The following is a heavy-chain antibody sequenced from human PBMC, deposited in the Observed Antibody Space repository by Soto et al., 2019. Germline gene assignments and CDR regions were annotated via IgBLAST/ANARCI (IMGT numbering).Heavy chain of an antibody. V-gene: IGHV1-69*06. Sequence: SVKVSFKASGVPFNTFAISWGRQAPGQGLEWVGGIIPVFGPAFYAQKFQGRVTITADKSTRTAYLELSSLRSEDTDFYYCARAAKRYYDYWGQGTLVTVYS. CDR2: IIPVFGPA. J-gene: IGHJ4*02. CDR1: GVPFNTFA. CDR3: ARAAKRYYDY.